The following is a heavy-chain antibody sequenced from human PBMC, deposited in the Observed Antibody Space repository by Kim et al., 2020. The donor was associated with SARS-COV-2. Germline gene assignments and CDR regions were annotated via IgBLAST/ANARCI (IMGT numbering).Heavy chain of an antibody. D-gene: IGHD3-10*01. V-gene: IGHV3-30-3*01. CDR2: ISYDGSNN. CDR3: ARDPWSRLRGLIYSYYGMDV. Sequence: GGSLRLSCAASGFTLGTYAMHWVRQTPGKGLEWVAVISYDGSNNYYADSVKGRFTISRDNSKNTLYLQMNSLRPEDTAVYHCARDPWSRLRGLIYSYYGMDVWGQGTTVTVSS. CDR1: GFTLGTYA. J-gene: IGHJ6*02.